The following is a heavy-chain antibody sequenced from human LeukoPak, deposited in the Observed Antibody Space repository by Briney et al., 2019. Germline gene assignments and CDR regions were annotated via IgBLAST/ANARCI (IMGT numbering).Heavy chain of an antibody. CDR3: GVAATRFDY. D-gene: IGHD1-26*01. CDR1: GFTFSNYW. CDR2: IKQEGNEK. J-gene: IGHJ4*02. V-gene: IGHV3-7*01. Sequence: PGGALRLSCAASGFTFSNYWMSCVGQAPGEGLECGANIKQEGNEKYYVDSVKGRFTISRDDAKNSLYLQMTSLKAEATAVYYCGVAATRFDYWGQGTLVTVSS.